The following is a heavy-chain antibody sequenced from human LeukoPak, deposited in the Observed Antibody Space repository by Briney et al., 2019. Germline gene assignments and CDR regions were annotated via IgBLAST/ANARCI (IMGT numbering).Heavy chain of an antibody. Sequence: GGSLRLSWPPPGLPAVTNNMSWSRKPPGKGREWVSVIYSGGSTYYADSVKGRFTISRDNSKNTLYLQMNSLRAEDTAVYYCARDPTMTYGMDVWGQGTTVTVSS. CDR1: GLPAVTNN. J-gene: IGHJ6*02. CDR3: ARDPTMTYGMDV. CDR2: IYSGGST. V-gene: IGHV3-53*01. D-gene: IGHD3-22*01.